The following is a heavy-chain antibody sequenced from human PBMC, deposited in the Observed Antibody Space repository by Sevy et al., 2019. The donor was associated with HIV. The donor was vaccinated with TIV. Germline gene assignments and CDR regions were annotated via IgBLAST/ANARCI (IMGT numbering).Heavy chain of an antibody. J-gene: IGHJ5*02. V-gene: IGHV3-33*01. Sequence: GGSLRLSCTASGFTFMSYGIHWVRQAPGKGLEWVAVVWYDGHRKYYADSVKGRFTISRDNSKNTLFLQMNSLTVEDTAVYYCARETVNSARWLDPWGQGTLVTVSS. D-gene: IGHD2-15*01. CDR3: ARETVNSARWLDP. CDR1: GFTFMSYG. CDR2: VWYDGHRK.